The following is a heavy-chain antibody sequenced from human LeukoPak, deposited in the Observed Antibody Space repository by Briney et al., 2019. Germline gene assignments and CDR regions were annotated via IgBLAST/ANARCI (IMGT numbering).Heavy chain of an antibody. D-gene: IGHD1-1*01. Sequence: SETLSLTCTVSGGSISRYWWRWIRQPAGKGLAWIGHIYSSGFTNYNPSLKSRVTMSVDTSKNQFSLNLSSVTAADTAVYYCARGGSSGRTGDYWGQGTLVTVTS. CDR3: ARGGSSGRTGDY. J-gene: IGHJ4*02. CDR1: GGSISRYW. CDR2: IYSSGFT. V-gene: IGHV4-4*07.